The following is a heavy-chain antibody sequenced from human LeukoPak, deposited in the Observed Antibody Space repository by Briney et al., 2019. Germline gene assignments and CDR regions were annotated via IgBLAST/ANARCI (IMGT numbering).Heavy chain of an antibody. V-gene: IGHV1-18*01. CDR2: ISAYNGNT. CDR1: GYTFTSYG. J-gene: IGHJ6*03. CDR3: ARGPGPKGPYYYYYYMDV. Sequence: ASVKVSCKASGYTFTSYGISWVRQAPGQGLEWMGWISAYNGNTNYAQKLQGRVTMTTDTSTSTAYMELRSLRSDDTAVYYCARGPGPKGPYYYYYYMDVWGKGTTATVSS.